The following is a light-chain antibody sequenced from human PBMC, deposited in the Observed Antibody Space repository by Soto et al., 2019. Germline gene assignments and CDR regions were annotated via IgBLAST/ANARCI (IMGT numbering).Light chain of an antibody. J-gene: IGKJ4*01. Sequence: EIVLTQSPATLSLSPGERATLSCRASQSLSSYLAWYQQKPGQAPRLLIYDASNRATGIPARFSGSGSGTDFTLTISSLEPEDVASYYCQQYDTYPLTFGGGTRVELK. CDR2: DAS. V-gene: IGKV3-11*01. CDR1: QSLSSY. CDR3: QQYDTYPLT.